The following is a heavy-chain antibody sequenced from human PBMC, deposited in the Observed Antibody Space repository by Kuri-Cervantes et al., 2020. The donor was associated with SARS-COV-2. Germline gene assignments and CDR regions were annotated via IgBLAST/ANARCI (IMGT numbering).Heavy chain of an antibody. Sequence: GSLRLSCTVSGGSIISSDYYWAWVRQSPGKGLEWIGTIYYSGVTYYSPSLTSRATISVDTSKNQFSLNLRSVTVADTGVSYCATHPKELRIVVVNWFDPWGPGTLVTVSS. J-gene: IGHJ5*02. V-gene: IGHV4-39*01. CDR2: IYYSGVT. CDR1: GGSIISSDYY. D-gene: IGHD3-22*01. CDR3: ATHPKELRIVVVNWFDP.